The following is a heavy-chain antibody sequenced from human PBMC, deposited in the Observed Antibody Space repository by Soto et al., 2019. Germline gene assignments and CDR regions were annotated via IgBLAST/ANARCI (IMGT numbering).Heavy chain of an antibody. Sequence: QVQLVQSGAEVKKPGASVKVSCKASGYTFTSYGISWVRQAPGQGLEWMGWISAYNGNTNYAQKLQGRVTLTTDTSTSTAYMELRSLRSDDTAVYYCARDRNSGLLWFGELVKFWFDPWGQGTLVTVSS. CDR3: ARDRNSGLLWFGELVKFWFDP. V-gene: IGHV1-18*01. J-gene: IGHJ5*02. CDR2: ISAYNGNT. CDR1: GYTFTSYG. D-gene: IGHD3-10*01.